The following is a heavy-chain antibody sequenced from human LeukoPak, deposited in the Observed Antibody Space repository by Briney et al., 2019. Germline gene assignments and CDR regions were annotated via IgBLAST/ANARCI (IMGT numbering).Heavy chain of an antibody. CDR1: GFTFTDYY. CDR2: VSVSGTTM. J-gene: IGHJ4*02. D-gene: IGHD4-17*01. V-gene: IGHV3-11*01. Sequence: GGSLRPSCATSGFTFTDYYMSWIRQAPGKGLEWVSYVSVSGTTMYYADSVKGRFTLSRDNAKNSLYLQMNSLRAEDTAVYYCARVGRLQYGDYVAFDYWGQGTPVTVSS. CDR3: ARVGRLQYGDYVAFDY.